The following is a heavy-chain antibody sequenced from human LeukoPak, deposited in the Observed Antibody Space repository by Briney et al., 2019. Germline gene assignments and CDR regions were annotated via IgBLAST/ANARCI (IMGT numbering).Heavy chain of an antibody. CDR2: MNPNSGNT. D-gene: IGHD6-13*01. Sequence: GASVKVSCTASGYTFTSYDINWVRQATGQGLEWMGWMNPNSGNTGYAQKFQGRVTITRNTSISTAYMELSSLRSEDTAVYYCARGIAAAGYKYWGQGTLVTVSS. CDR1: GYTFTSYD. V-gene: IGHV1-8*03. CDR3: ARGIAAAGYKY. J-gene: IGHJ4*02.